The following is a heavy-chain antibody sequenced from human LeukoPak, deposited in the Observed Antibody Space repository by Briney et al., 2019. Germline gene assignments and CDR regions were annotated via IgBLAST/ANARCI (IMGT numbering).Heavy chain of an antibody. J-gene: IGHJ4*02. CDR1: GFTFSSYE. Sequence: GGSLRLSCAASGFTFSSYEMNWVRQAPGKGLEWVSYISSSGSTIYYADSVKGRFTISRDNAKNSLYLPMNSLRAEDTAVYYCARFPYYYGSGSDYWGQGTLVTVSS. CDR3: ARFPYYYGSGSDY. CDR2: ISSSGSTI. D-gene: IGHD3-10*01. V-gene: IGHV3-48*03.